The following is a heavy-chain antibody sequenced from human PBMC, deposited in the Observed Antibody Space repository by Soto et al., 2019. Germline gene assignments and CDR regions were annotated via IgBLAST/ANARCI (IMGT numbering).Heavy chain of an antibody. V-gene: IGHV4-61*08. CDR3: ARGYSNPLFEY. D-gene: IGHD4-4*01. J-gene: IGHJ4*02. Sequence: SETLSLTCTVSGGSISSGGYYWSWIRQPPGKGLEWIGDINYSGSTNYNPSLKSRVTISVDTSKNQFSLKLSSVTAADTAVYYCARGYSNPLFEYWGQGTLVTVSS. CDR2: INYSGST. CDR1: GGSISSGGYY.